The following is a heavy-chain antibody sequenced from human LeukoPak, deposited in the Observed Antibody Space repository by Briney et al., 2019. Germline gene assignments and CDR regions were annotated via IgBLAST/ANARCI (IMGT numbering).Heavy chain of an antibody. CDR2: IYYSGST. J-gene: IGHJ4*02. CDR3: ARRGSSGRSFDY. D-gene: IGHD3-22*01. V-gene: IGHV4-39*01. CDR1: GGSISSSSYY. Sequence: PSETLSLTCTVSGGSISSSSYYRGWIRQPPGKGLEWIGSIYYSGSTYYNPSLKSRVTISVDTSKNQFSLKLSSVTAADTAVYYCARRGSSGRSFDYWGQGTLVTVSS.